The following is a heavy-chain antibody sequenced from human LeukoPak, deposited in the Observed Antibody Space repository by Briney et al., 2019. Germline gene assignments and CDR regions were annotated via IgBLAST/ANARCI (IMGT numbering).Heavy chain of an antibody. CDR1: GGSISSGY. J-gene: IGHJ3*02. Sequence: SETLFLTCAVSGGSISSGYWSWIRQPPGKGLEWIGYIYYSGNTNYNPSLKTRVTVSVDSSKNKFSLKLNSVAAADTAVYFCARHAVGTIRAFDIWGQGTMVTASS. D-gene: IGHD1-26*01. CDR3: ARHAVGTIRAFDI. CDR2: IYYSGNT. V-gene: IGHV4-59*01.